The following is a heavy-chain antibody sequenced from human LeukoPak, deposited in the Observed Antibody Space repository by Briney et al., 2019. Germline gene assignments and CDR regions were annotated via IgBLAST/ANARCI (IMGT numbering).Heavy chain of an antibody. CDR3: ARDQGGLTSYGSSPLDY. Sequence: GGSLRLSCAASGFTFSSYWMSWVRQAPGKGLEWVANIKQDGSEKYYVDSVKGRFTISRDNAKNSLYLQMNSLRAEDTAVYYCARDQGGLTSYGSSPLDYWGQGTLVTVPS. CDR2: IKQDGSEK. CDR1: GFTFSSYW. D-gene: IGHD5-18*01. V-gene: IGHV3-7*01. J-gene: IGHJ4*02.